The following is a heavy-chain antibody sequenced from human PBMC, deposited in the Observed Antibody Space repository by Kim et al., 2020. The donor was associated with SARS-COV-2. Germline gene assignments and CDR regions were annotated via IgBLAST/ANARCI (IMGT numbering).Heavy chain of an antibody. V-gene: IGHV7-4-1*02. J-gene: IGHJ3*02. D-gene: IGHD7-27*01. CDR1: GYTFTNFA. CDR2: INTNTGNP. CDR3: ARDGDNAFDI. Sequence: ASVKVSCKASGYTFTNFAMNWVRQAPGQGLEWVGYINTNTGNPTFAQGFTGRFVFSLDTSVSTTYLQISSLKAEDTALYFCARDGDNAFDIWGQGTMVTVSS.